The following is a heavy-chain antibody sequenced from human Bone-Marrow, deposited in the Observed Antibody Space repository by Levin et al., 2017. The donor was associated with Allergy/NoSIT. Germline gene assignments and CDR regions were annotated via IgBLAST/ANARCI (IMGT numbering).Heavy chain of an antibody. CDR3: AKEMYLGWYHNARNYYYGMDV. J-gene: IGHJ6*02. D-gene: IGHD6-19*01. CDR2: ISWNSGSI. Sequence: GGSLRLSCAASGFTFDDYAMHWVRQAPGKGLEWVSGISWNSGSIGYADSVKGRFTISRDNAKNSLYLQMNSLRAEDTALYYCAKEMYLGWYHNARNYYYGMDVWGQGTTVTVSS. V-gene: IGHV3-9*01. CDR1: GFTFDDYA.